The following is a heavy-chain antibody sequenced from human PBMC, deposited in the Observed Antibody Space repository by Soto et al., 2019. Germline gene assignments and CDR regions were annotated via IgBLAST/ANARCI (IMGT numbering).Heavy chain of an antibody. CDR1: GGSISSGDYY. Sequence: SETLSLTCTVSGGSISSGDYYWSWIRQPPGKGLEWIGYIYYSGSTNYNPSLKGRVTISVDTSKNQFSLKLSSVTAADTAVYYCARGYYGSSGYSFDHWGQGTLVTVSS. CDR2: IYYSGST. J-gene: IGHJ4*02. D-gene: IGHD3-22*01. CDR3: ARGYYGSSGYSFDH. V-gene: IGHV4-61*08.